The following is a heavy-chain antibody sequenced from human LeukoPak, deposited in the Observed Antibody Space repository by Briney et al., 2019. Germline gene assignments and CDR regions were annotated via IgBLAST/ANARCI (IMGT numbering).Heavy chain of an antibody. D-gene: IGHD4-17*01. J-gene: IGHJ3*02. CDR3: VRANGDQRSNAFDI. CDR2: INPNSGGT. Sequence: ASVKVSCKASGYTFTGYYMHWVRQAPGQGLEWMGRINPNSGGTNYAQKFQGRVTMTRDTSISTAYMELSRLRSDDTAVYYCVRANGDQRSNAFDIWGQGTMVTVSS. CDR1: GYTFTGYY. V-gene: IGHV1-2*06.